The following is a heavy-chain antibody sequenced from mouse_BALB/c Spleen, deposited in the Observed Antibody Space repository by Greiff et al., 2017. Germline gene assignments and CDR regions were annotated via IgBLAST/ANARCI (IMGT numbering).Heavy chain of an antibody. CDR2: ISSGGST. D-gene: IGHD1-3*01. J-gene: IGHJ4*01. CDR1: GFTFSSYA. Sequence: EVKLMESGGGLVKPGGSLKLSCAASGFTFSSYAMSWVRQTPEKRLEWVASISSGGSTYYPDSVKGRFTISRDNARNILYLQMSSLRSEDTAMYYCAREWEDGNYAMDYWGQGTSVTVSS. V-gene: IGHV5-6-5*01. CDR3: AREWEDGNYAMDY.